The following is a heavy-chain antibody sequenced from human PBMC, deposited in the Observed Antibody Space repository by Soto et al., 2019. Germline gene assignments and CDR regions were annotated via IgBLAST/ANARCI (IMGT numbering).Heavy chain of an antibody. D-gene: IGHD3-10*02. J-gene: IGHJ6*02. CDR2: IVPMFGTP. V-gene: IGHV1-69*06. CDR3: AINGNYVSSLSPYTGMDV. Sequence: QQTPGQGLEWMGGIVPMFGTPTYAEKFKGRLAISATRSTSTAYMELTTLRSEDTAVYYYAINGNYVSSLSPYTGMDVWGQGTTVTLS.